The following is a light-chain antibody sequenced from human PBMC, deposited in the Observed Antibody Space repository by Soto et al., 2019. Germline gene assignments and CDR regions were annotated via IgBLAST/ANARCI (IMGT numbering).Light chain of an antibody. V-gene: IGLV2-11*01. Sequence: QSALTQPRSVSGSPGQSVAISCTGSRSDVGGYKYVSWYQQFPGKAPKLIIYDVSRRPSGVPDRFSGSKSGNTASLTISGLQPEDEGDYYCCSYGGGRTPLGFGGGTQLTVL. CDR2: DVS. CDR3: CSYGGGRTPLG. CDR1: RSDVGGYKY. J-gene: IGLJ2*01.